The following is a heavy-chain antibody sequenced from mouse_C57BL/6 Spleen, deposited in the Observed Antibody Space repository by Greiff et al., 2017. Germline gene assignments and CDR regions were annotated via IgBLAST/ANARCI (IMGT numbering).Heavy chain of an antibody. V-gene: IGHV1-55*01. CDR3: AKKITTVVATNDV. D-gene: IGHD1-1*01. CDR2: IHPGSGST. Sequence: VQLQQPGAELVKPGASVKMSCKASGYTFTSYWITWVKQRPGQGLEWIGDIHPGSGSTNYNEKFKSKATLTVDKSSSTAYMQLSSLTSEDSAVYYCAKKITTVVATNDVWGTGTTVTVSS. J-gene: IGHJ1*03. CDR1: GYTFTSYW.